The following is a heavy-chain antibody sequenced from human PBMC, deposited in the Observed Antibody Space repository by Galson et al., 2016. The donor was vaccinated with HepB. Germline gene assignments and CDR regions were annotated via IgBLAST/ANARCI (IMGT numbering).Heavy chain of an antibody. CDR1: GFTFSNYA. J-gene: IGHJ4*02. D-gene: IGHD5-24*01. V-gene: IGHV3-64*04. Sequence: SLRLFCAASGFTFSNYAIHWVRQAPGKGLEIVSATSPNGAYTYYAEFVKGRFTVSRDNSRNTLFLQMTSLRLEDTGVYYCARFKPEGEMPTIPVGSLDYWGLGTLVTISS. CDR2: TSPNGAYT. CDR3: ARFKPEGEMPTIPVGSLDY.